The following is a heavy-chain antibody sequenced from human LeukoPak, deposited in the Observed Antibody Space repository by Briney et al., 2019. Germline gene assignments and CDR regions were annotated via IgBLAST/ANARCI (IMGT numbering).Heavy chain of an antibody. Sequence: PGGSLRLSCAASGFKLIGYSMNWVRQAPGKGLEWVSYINSSSGTIIYADSVKGRFTISRDNAKNSLYLQMNSLRAEDTAVYYCARVGDYGDLGYWGQGTLVTVSS. D-gene: IGHD4-17*01. CDR3: ARVGDYGDLGY. J-gene: IGHJ4*02. CDR1: GFKLIGYS. CDR2: INSSSGTI. V-gene: IGHV3-48*04.